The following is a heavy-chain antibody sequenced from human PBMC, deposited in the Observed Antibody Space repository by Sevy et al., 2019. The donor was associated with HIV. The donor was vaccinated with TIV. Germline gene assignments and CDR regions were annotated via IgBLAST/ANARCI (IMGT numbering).Heavy chain of an antibody. CDR2: IYGSGGVT. V-gene: IGHV3-23*01. CDR1: GFTFANYA. Sequence: GGSLRLSCKPSGFTFANYAMNWVRQAPGKGLEWVSTIYGSGGVTYYADSVKGRFTISRDNSKNTLYLQMNSLRTEDTAIYYCAGGRFGSSGSFDAFDIWGQGTMVTVSS. D-gene: IGHD3-22*01. CDR3: AGGRFGSSGSFDAFDI. J-gene: IGHJ3*02.